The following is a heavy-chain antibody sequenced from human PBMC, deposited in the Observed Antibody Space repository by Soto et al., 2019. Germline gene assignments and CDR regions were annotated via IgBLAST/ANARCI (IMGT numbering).Heavy chain of an antibody. V-gene: IGHV1-18*01. J-gene: IGHJ6*02. CDR1: GYTFTSYG. Sequence: QVQLVQSGAEVKKPGASVKVSCKASGYTFTSYGISWVRQAPGQGLEWMGWISAYNGNTNYAQKLQGRVTMTTDTSTSTAYMELRSLRSDDTAVYYCARVGRNRGVVPAAMRDYYYYGMDVWGQGTTVTVSS. CDR2: ISAYNGNT. D-gene: IGHD2-2*01. CDR3: ARVGRNRGVVPAAMRDYYYYGMDV.